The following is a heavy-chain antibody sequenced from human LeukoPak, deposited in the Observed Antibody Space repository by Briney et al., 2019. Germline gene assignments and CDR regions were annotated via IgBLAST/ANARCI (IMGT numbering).Heavy chain of an antibody. D-gene: IGHD1-26*01. CDR2: IYTSGST. Sequence: SETLSLTCTVSGGSISSYYWSWIRQPAGKGLEWIGRIYTSGSTNYNPSLKSRVTMSVDTSKNQFSLKLSSVTAADTAVYYCARDSGYSGSRPHAGHTWCGPWGQGTLVTV. CDR1: GGSISSYY. V-gene: IGHV4-4*07. CDR3: ARDSGYSGSRPHAGHTWCGP. J-gene: IGHJ5*02.